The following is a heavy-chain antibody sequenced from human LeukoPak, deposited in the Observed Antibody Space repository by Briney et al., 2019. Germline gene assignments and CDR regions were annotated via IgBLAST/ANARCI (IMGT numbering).Heavy chain of an antibody. V-gene: IGHV3-9*01. D-gene: IGHD5-18*01. J-gene: IGHJ4*02. CDR1: GFTFDDYA. Sequence: PGGSLRLSCAASGFTFDDYAMHWVRQAPGKGLEWVSGISWNSGSIGYADSVKGRFTISRDNAKNSLYLQMNSLRAEDTALYYCAKTQSYGYDPFDYWGQGTLVTVSS. CDR2: ISWNSGSI. CDR3: AKTQSYGYDPFDY.